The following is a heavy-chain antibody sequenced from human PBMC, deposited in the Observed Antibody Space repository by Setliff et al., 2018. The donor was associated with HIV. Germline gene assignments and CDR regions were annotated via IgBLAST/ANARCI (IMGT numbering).Heavy chain of an antibody. CDR3: ATCRHRPSNWFDP. CDR1: GGSVSSPSYY. Sequence: PSETLSLTCAVSGGSVSSPSYYWGWIRQPPGKGLEWIGSVYNSGITFKNPSLKSRVSISVDRPGNQFSLRLTSVTAADTAVYYCATCRHRPSNWFDPWGQGTVVTSPQ. V-gene: IGHV4-39*07. J-gene: IGHJ5*02. CDR2: VYNSGIT.